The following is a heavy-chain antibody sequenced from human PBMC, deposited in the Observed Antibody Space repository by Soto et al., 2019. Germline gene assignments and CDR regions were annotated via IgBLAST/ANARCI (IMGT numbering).Heavy chain of an antibody. CDR2: INPSGGST. V-gene: IGHV1-46*01. J-gene: IGHJ6*02. Sequence: ASVKVSCKASGYTFTSYYMHWVRQAPGQGLEWMGIINPSGGSTSYAQKFQGRVTMTRDTSTSTVYMELSSLRSEDTAVYYCASLGSNNKPGVVSPYYYYGMDVWGQGTTVTVSS. CDR3: ASLGSNNKPGVVSPYYYYGMDV. CDR1: GYTFTSYY. D-gene: IGHD3-3*01.